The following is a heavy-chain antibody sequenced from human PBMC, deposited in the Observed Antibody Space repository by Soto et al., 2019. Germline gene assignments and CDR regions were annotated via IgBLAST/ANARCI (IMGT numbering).Heavy chain of an antibody. D-gene: IGHD3-22*01. CDR2: IYHTGNA. V-gene: IGHV4-39*01. J-gene: IGHJ5*02. Sequence: EPLSLTCGVSGDSISNSRFYWAWIRQPPGEGLEWIGSIYHTGNAYYNPTLKSRVTISVDTSKNQFSLKVTSVTAADMALYYFARDYFDSSDYTTNWFDPWGQGTLVTVS. CDR3: ARDYFDSSDYTTNWFDP. CDR1: GDSISNSRFY.